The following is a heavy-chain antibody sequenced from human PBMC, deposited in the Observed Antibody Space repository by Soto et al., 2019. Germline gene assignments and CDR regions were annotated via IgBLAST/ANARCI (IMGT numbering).Heavy chain of an antibody. D-gene: IGHD5-12*01. CDR1: GFTFSSYA. J-gene: IGHJ4*02. CDR2: ISGSGGST. CDR3: AKVGGGRWLIAGGGYFDY. V-gene: IGHV3-23*01. Sequence: EVQLLESGGGLVQPGGSLRLSCAASGFTFSSYAMSWVRQAPGKGLEWVSAISGSGGSTYYADSVKGRFTISRDNSKKTLDRQRNGRGAGDTAVYYCAKVGGGRWLIAGGGYFDYWGQGTLVTVSS.